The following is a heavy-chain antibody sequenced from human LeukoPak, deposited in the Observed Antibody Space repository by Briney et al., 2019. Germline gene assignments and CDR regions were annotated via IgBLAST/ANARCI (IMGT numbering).Heavy chain of an antibody. J-gene: IGHJ4*02. Sequence: PGGSLRLSCAASGFTFSSYAVSWVRQAPGKGLEWVSALSGSGDITYYADSVKGRFTISRDNSKNTLYLQMNSLGAEDTAVYYCAKIGGSYRVDYWGQGTLVTVSS. CDR3: AKIGGSYRVDY. CDR1: GFTFSSYA. CDR2: LSGSGDIT. D-gene: IGHD3-10*01. V-gene: IGHV3-23*01.